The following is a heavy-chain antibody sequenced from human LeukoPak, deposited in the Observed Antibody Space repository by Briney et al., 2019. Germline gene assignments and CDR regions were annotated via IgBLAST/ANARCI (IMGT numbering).Heavy chain of an antibody. CDR3: ARDPKYSNSWFFDY. V-gene: IGHV3-33*01. Sequence: PGGSLRLSCAASGFAFSRCGMHWVRQAPGKGLEWVAVVWYDGSNKHYADSVKGRFTISRDNSNNTLYLQMNSLRAEDTAVYYCARDPKYSNSWFFDYWGQGTLVTVSS. D-gene: IGHD6-13*01. J-gene: IGHJ4*02. CDR2: VWYDGSNK. CDR1: GFAFSRCG.